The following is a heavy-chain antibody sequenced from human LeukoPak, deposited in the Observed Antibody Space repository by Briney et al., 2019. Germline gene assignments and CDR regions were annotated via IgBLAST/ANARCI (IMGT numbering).Heavy chain of an antibody. CDR2: IIPIFGTA. J-gene: IGHJ4*02. D-gene: IGHD6-19*01. CDR3: ARGSGWSLNFDY. V-gene: IGHV1-69*13. CDR1: GGTFSSYA. Sequence: GASVKVSCTASGGTFSSYAISWVRQAPGQGLEWMGGIIPIFGTANYAQKFQGRVTITADESTSTAYMELSSLRSEDTAVYYCARGSGWSLNFDYWGQGTLVTVSS.